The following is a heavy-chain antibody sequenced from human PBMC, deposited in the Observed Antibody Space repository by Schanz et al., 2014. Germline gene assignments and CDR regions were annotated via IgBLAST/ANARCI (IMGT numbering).Heavy chain of an antibody. D-gene: IGHD2-2*01. Sequence: QLQLQESGPGLVKPLETLSLTCTVSGGSISTSNHYWGWIRQPPGKGLEWIGSIYYSGNTYYNPSLRSRVPISVDTSKTQFSLKLSSVTAADTAVYYCARQNLGYCSSTDCKNWFDPWGQGTLVTVSS. CDR2: IYYSGNT. J-gene: IGHJ5*02. V-gene: IGHV4-39*01. CDR1: GGSISTSNHY. CDR3: ARQNLGYCSSTDCKNWFDP.